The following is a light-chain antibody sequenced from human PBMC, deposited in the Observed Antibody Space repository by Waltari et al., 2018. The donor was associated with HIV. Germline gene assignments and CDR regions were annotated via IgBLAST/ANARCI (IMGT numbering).Light chain of an antibody. CDR1: NSNIESNY. CDR2: RNS. V-gene: IGLV1-47*01. J-gene: IGLJ1*01. CDR3: ASWDDNLNAFV. Sequence: QSVLTQPPSASATPGQRITISCSGGNSNIESNYVYWYQQLPGTAPKVCIYRNSQRPSGVPDRFSGSKSGTSASLIISGLRSGDEADYYCASWDDNLNAFVFGTGTKVTVL.